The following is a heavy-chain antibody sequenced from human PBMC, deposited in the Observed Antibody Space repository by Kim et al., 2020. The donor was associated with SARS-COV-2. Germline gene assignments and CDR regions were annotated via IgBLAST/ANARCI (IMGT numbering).Heavy chain of an antibody. CDR1: GYTFTSYG. J-gene: IGHJ4*02. CDR2: ISAYNGNT. D-gene: IGHD3-3*01. V-gene: IGHV1-18*01. CDR3: ARDDGITIFGVVIYSSNPHFDY. Sequence: ASVKVSCNASGYTFTSYGISWVRQAPGQGLEWMGWISAYNGNTNYAQKLQCRVTMTTDTSTSTAYMELRSLRSDDTAVYYCARDDGITIFGVVIYSSNPHFDYWGQGTLVTVSS.